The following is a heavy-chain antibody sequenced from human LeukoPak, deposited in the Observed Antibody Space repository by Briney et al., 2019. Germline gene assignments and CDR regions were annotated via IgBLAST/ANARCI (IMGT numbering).Heavy chain of an antibody. CDR3: ARSCSSTSCYVYDAFDI. CDR2: ISPNRGGT. J-gene: IGHJ3*02. D-gene: IGHD2-2*01. V-gene: IGHV1-2*02. CDR1: GYTFTGYY. Sequence: ASVKVSCKASGYTFTGYYIHWLRQAPGQGLEWMGWISPNRGGTNYAQKFQGRVTLTRDTSISTAYMELTRLRFDDAAVYYCARSCSSTSCYVYDAFDIWGQGTMVTVSS.